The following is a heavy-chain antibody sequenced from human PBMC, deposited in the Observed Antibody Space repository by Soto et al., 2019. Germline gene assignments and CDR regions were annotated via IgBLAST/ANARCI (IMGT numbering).Heavy chain of an antibody. CDR3: ARSKSPYYYGSGSRD. J-gene: IGHJ4*02. D-gene: IGHD3-10*01. Sequence: SETLSLTCTVSGGSISSYYWSWIRKPPGKGLEWIGYIYYSGSTNYNPSLKSRVTISVDTSKNQFSLKLSSLTAADPAVYYCARSKSPYYYGSGSRDWGQGTLVTVPS. CDR2: IYYSGST. CDR1: GGSISSYY. V-gene: IGHV4-59*01.